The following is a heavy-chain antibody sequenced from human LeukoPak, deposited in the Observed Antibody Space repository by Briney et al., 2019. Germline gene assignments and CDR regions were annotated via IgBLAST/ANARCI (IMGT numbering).Heavy chain of an antibody. D-gene: IGHD3-3*01. CDR1: GFTFSSYS. Sequence: WGSLRLSCAASGFTFSSYSMNWVRQAPGKGLEWVSSISSSSSYIYYADSVKGRFTISRDNSKNTLYLQMNSLRAEDTAVYYCARGMILEWLLLGYWGQGTLVTVSS. CDR2: ISSSSSYI. CDR3: ARGMILEWLLLGY. V-gene: IGHV3-21*01. J-gene: IGHJ4*02.